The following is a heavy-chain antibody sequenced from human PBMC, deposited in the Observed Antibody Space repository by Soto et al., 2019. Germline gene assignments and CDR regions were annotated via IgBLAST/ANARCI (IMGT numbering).Heavy chain of an antibody. Sequence: PSETLSLTCAVYGGSFSGYYWSWIRQPPGKGLEWIGEINHSGSTNYNPSLKSRVTISVDTSKNQFSLKLSSVTAADTAVYYCARGPHVLLWFGELRFDYWGQGTLVTVSS. V-gene: IGHV4-34*01. CDR1: GGSFSGYY. CDR2: INHSGST. CDR3: ARGPHVLLWFGELRFDY. D-gene: IGHD3-10*01. J-gene: IGHJ4*02.